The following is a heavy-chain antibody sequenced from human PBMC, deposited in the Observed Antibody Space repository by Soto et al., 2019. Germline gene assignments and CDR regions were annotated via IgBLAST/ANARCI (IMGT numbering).Heavy chain of an antibody. J-gene: IGHJ5*02. Sequence: ASVRVACKASGVPFGSYTISWVRQAPGQGLEWMGRIIPILGIANYAQKFQGRVTITADKSTSTAYMELSSLRSEDTAVYYCARDSARIVVVPAAMSTWFGPWGQGTLVTVSS. CDR2: IIPILGIA. CDR1: GVPFGSYT. CDR3: ARDSARIVVVPAAMSTWFGP. D-gene: IGHD2-2*01. V-gene: IGHV1-69*04.